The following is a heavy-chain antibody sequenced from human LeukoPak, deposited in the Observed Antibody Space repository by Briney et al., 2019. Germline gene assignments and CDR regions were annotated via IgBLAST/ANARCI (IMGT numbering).Heavy chain of an antibody. V-gene: IGHV4-4*07. D-gene: IGHD3-22*01. J-gene: IGHJ4*02. Sequence: SETLSLTCTVSGGSISSYYWSWIRQPAGKGLEWIGRIYTSGSTNYNPSLKSRVTMSVDTSKNQFSLKLSSVTAADTAVYYCAKVDSADYYDSSGLDYWGQGTLVTVSS. CDR1: GGSISSYY. CDR3: AKVDSADYYDSSGLDY. CDR2: IYTSGST.